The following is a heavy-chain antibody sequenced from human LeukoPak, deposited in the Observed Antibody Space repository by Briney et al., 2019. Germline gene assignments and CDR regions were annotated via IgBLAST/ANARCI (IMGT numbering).Heavy chain of an antibody. CDR2: IKQDGSEK. CDR1: GFTFSNYW. Sequence: GGSLRLSCAASGFTFSNYWMTWVRQAPGKGLEWVADIKQDGSEKLYVNSVRGRFTISRDNAKMSLFLQMNSLRAEDTAVYYCARDNGVVHGVYYMDVWGKGTTVTVSS. D-gene: IGHD3-3*01. J-gene: IGHJ6*03. CDR3: ARDNGVVHGVYYMDV. V-gene: IGHV3-7*01.